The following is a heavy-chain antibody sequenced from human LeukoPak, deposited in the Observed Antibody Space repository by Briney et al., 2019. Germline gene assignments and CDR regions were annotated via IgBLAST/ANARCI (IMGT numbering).Heavy chain of an antibody. CDR1: GFTFSDYY. D-gene: IGHD4-17*01. Sequence: GGSLRLSCAASGFTFSDYYMSWIRQAPGEGLEWVSYISSSGSTIYYVDSVKGRFTNSRDNAKNSLFLQMNSLRAEDTALYYCAKDPLRYGDYISAFDIWGQGTMVTVSS. J-gene: IGHJ3*02. V-gene: IGHV3-11*01. CDR2: ISSSGSTI. CDR3: AKDPLRYGDYISAFDI.